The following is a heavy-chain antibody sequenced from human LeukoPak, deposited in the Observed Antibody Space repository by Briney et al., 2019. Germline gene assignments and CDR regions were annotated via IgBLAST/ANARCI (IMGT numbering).Heavy chain of an antibody. CDR1: GYSISSGYY. Sequence: SETLSLTCTVSGYSISSGYYWGWIRQPPGKGLEWIGIIYHSGSTYFNPSLKSRVTISVDTSKNQFSLKLTSVTAADTAVYYCARDVPTVQLWRTDAFDIWGQGTVVTVPS. CDR3: ARDVPTVQLWRTDAFDI. D-gene: IGHD5-18*01. J-gene: IGHJ3*02. CDR2: IYHSGST. V-gene: IGHV4-38-2*02.